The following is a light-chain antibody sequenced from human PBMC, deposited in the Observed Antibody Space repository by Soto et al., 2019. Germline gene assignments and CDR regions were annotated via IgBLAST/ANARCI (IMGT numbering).Light chain of an antibody. Sequence: QSVLTQPASVSGSPGQSITISCTGTSSDVGSYNLVSWYQQHPGKAPKLMMYEVSKRPSGVSNRFSGSKSGNTASLTISGLQAEDEAEYYCCSYAGSSIFGGGVFGGGTKLTVL. CDR2: EVS. V-gene: IGLV2-23*02. CDR3: CSYAGSSIFGGGV. J-gene: IGLJ2*01. CDR1: SSDVGSYNL.